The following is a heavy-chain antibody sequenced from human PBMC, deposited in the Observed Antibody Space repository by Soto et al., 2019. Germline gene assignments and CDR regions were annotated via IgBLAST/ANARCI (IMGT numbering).Heavy chain of an antibody. CDR2: IKPDGSEQ. CDR1: GFTFSSYW. V-gene: IGHV3-7*01. J-gene: IGHJ4*02. D-gene: IGHD6-19*01. Sequence: EVQLVESGGGLVQPGGSLRLSCEASGFTFSSYWMHWVRQAPGKGLEWLANIKPDGSEQSYVDSVKGRFTISRDNAKNSLYLQMNTLRDEDTAVYSCARVRNGIIMAGTFYFDYWGQGTLVTVSS. CDR3: ARVRNGIIMAGTFYFDY.